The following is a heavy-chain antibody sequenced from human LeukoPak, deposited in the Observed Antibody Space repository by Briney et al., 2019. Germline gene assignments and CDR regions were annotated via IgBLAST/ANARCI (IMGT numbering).Heavy chain of an antibody. J-gene: IGHJ4*02. CDR3: ARVHKRTVVTATNDY. CDR2: ISAYNGNT. CDR1: GYTFTSYG. V-gene: IGHV1-18*01. D-gene: IGHD4-23*01. Sequence: GASVKVCKASGYTFTSYGISWVRQAPGQGLEWMGWISAYNGNTDYAQKLQGRVTMTTDTSTSTAYMELRSPRSDDTAVYYCARVHKRTVVTATNDYWGQGTLVTVSS.